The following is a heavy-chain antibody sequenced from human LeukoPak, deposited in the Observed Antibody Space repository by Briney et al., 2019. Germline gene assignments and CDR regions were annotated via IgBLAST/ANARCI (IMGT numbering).Heavy chain of an antibody. D-gene: IGHD5-12*01. J-gene: IGHJ4*02. CDR3: ASGYSGYQSDY. CDR2: IRYDGSNK. CDR1: GFTFSSYG. V-gene: IGHV3-30*02. Sequence: PGGSLRLSCAASGFTFSSYGMHWVRQAPGKGLEWVAFIRYDGSNKYYADSVKGRFTISRDNSKNTLYLQMNSLRAEDTAVYYCASGYSGYQSDYWGQGTLVTVSS.